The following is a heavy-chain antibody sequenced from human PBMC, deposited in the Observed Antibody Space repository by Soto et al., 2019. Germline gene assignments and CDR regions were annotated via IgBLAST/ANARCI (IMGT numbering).Heavy chain of an antibody. V-gene: IGHV3-74*01. CDR1: GSIFSHYW. CDR3: VASWLPTSY. Sequence: RGSLRLSGSAPGSIFSHYWMPCFSQAPGKGLVWRARISPDGRTPTSADSVKGRFTICRDNAKSTLYMQKTILTLEDGSVYYCVASWLPTSYWGPGTLVTVSS. CDR2: ISPDGRTP. D-gene: IGHD3-10*01. J-gene: IGHJ4*02.